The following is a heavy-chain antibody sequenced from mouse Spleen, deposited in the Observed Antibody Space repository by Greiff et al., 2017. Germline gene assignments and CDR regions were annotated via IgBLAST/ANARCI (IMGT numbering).Heavy chain of an antibody. D-gene: IGHD2-10*01. CDR2: ISSGSSTI. V-gene: IGHV5-17*02. Sequence: EVHLVESGGGLVQPGGSRKLSCAASGFTFSSFGMHWVRQAPEKGLEWVAYISSGSSTIYYADTVKGRFTISRDNPKNTLFLQMTSLRSEDTAMYYCARSTYYGYYFDYWGQGTTLTVSS. CDR1: GFTFSSFG. J-gene: IGHJ2*01. CDR3: ARSTYYGYYFDY.